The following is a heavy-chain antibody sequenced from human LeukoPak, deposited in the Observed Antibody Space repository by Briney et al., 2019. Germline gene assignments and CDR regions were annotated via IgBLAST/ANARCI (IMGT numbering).Heavy chain of an antibody. CDR2: ISSSSSYI. Sequence: GGSLRLSCAASGFTFSSYSMNWVRQAPGKGPEWVSSISSSSSYIYYADSVKGRFTISRDNAKNSLYLQMNSLRAEDTAVYYCAKDLVRIVRSPVYYFDYWGQGTLVTVSS. V-gene: IGHV3-21*01. J-gene: IGHJ4*02. D-gene: IGHD3-10*01. CDR3: AKDLVRIVRSPVYYFDY. CDR1: GFTFSSYS.